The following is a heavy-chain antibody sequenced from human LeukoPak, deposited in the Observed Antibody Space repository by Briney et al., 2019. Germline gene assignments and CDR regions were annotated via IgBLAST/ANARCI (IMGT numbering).Heavy chain of an antibody. CDR1: GYTLTELS. V-gene: IGHV1-2*02. Sequence: GASVKVSCKVSGYTLTELSMHWVRQAPGRGLEWMGWINPNSGGTNYAQKFQGRVTMTIDTSISTAYMELSRLRSDDTAVYFCARDVHSSGWYSNYMDVWGKGTTVTISS. CDR3: ARDVHSSGWYSNYMDV. CDR2: INPNSGGT. J-gene: IGHJ6*03. D-gene: IGHD6-19*01.